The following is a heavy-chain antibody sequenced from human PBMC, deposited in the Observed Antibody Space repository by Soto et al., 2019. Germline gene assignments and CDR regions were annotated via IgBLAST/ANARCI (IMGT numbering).Heavy chain of an antibody. D-gene: IGHD2-15*01. CDR3: ARGRRSGVVVAVYYYYYMDV. Sequence: ASVKVSCKASGYTFTSYAMHWVRQAPGQRLEWMGWINAGNGNTKYSQKFQGRVTITRDTSASTAYMELSSLRSEDTAVYYCARGRRSGVVVAVYYYYYMDVWGKGTTVTVSS. CDR1: GYTFTSYA. J-gene: IGHJ6*03. V-gene: IGHV1-3*01. CDR2: INAGNGNT.